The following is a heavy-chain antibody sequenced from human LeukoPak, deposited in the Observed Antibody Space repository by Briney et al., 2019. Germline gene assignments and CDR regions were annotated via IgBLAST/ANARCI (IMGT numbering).Heavy chain of an antibody. Sequence: PGGSLRLSCAASGFTFSTYSMNWVRQAPGKGLEWVSSISSTSNYIYYADSVKGRFTISRDNAKNSLYLQMNSLRAEDTAVYYCASYDCSGGSCSFYFDYWGQGTLVTVSS. J-gene: IGHJ4*02. D-gene: IGHD2-15*01. CDR1: GFTFSTYS. V-gene: IGHV3-21*01. CDR3: ASYDCSGGSCSFYFDY. CDR2: ISSTSNYI.